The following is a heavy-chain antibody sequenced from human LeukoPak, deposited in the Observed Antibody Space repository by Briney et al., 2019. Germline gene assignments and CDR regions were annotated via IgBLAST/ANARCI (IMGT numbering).Heavy chain of an antibody. CDR2: MYYTAST. D-gene: IGHD5-12*01. CDR3: ARHAVATLWYFDY. CDR1: GGSISISSNY. Sequence: PSETLSLTCSVSGGSISISSNYWGWIRQPPGKGLEWIGSMYYTASTYQNPSLKSRVTISVDISKNQFSLKLSSVTAADTAVYYCARHAVATLWYFDYWGQGTLVTVSS. V-gene: IGHV4-39*01. J-gene: IGHJ4*02.